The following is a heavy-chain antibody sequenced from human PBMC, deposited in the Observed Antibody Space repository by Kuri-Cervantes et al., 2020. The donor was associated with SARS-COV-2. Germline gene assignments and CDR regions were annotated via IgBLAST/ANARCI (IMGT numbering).Heavy chain of an antibody. CDR1: GGSIDSNSIY. J-gene: IGHJ4*02. CDR3: ATFTTTTKFDN. V-gene: IGHV4-39*01. CDR2: IYYTGTT. Sequence: GSLRLSCTVSGGSIDSNSIYWGWIRQPQGMGLEWSGNIYYTGTTYYNPFLKSRVIISVDTSKKQFSLKLSSVTAADTVLYCAATFTTTTKFDNWGQGTLVTVSS. D-gene: IGHD1-26*01.